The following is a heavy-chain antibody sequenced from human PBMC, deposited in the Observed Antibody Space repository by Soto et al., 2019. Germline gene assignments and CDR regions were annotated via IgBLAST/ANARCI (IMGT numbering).Heavy chain of an antibody. V-gene: IGHV3-49*04. CDR1: GFTFGYYA. CDR2: IRSKAYGGTT. J-gene: IGHJ6*02. D-gene: IGHD3-22*01. Sequence: PGGSLRLSCTASGFTFGYYAMSWVRQSPGKGLEWVGFIRSKAYGGTTEYAASVKGRFTISRDDSKSIAYLQMNSLKTEDTAVYYCTRDSELGYDSSGYYYYGMDVWGQGTTVTVSS. CDR3: TRDSELGYDSSGYYYYGMDV.